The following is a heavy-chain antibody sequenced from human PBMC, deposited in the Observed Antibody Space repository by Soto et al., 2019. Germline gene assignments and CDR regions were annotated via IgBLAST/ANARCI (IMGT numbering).Heavy chain of an antibody. J-gene: IGHJ5*02. CDR3: ARFSIVVVPAAKRYNWFDP. D-gene: IGHD2-2*01. Sequence: EVQLVESGGGLVQPGGSLRLSCAASGFTFSSYWMSWVRQAPGKGLEWVANIKQDGSEKYYVDSVKGRFTISRDNAKNSLYLQMNSLRAEDTAVYYCARFSIVVVPAAKRYNWFDPWGQGTLVTVSS. V-gene: IGHV3-7*01. CDR1: GFTFSSYW. CDR2: IKQDGSEK.